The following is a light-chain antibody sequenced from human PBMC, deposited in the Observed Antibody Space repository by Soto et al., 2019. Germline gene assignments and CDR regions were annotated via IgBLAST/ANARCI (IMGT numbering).Light chain of an antibody. J-gene: IGLJ1*01. Sequence: QSVLTQHASVSGSPGQPITISCTGTSSDVGGYNYVSWYQQHQGKAPKLMIYEVSNRPSGVSNRFSGSKSGNTASLTISGLQAEDEADYYCSSYTSSSTLVFGTGTKLTVL. CDR3: SSYTSSSTLV. CDR2: EVS. CDR1: SSDVGGYNY. V-gene: IGLV2-14*01.